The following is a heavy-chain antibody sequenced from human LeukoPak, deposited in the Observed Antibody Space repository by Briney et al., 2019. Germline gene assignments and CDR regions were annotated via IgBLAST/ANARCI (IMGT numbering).Heavy chain of an antibody. CDR3: ARRVGTFDWYFDL. V-gene: IGHV4-59*01. D-gene: IGHD3-16*01. CDR2: IYYSGST. J-gene: IGHJ2*01. CDR1: GGSISSYY. Sequence: SETLSLTCTVSGGSISSYYWSWIRQPPGKGLEWIGYIYYSGSTNYNPSLKSRVTISGDTSKNQFSLKVRSVTAADTAVYYCARRVGTFDWYFDLWGRGTLVTVSS.